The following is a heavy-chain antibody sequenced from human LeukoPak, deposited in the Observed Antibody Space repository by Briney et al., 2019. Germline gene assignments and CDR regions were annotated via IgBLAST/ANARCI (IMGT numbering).Heavy chain of an antibody. V-gene: IGHV3-20*01. J-gene: IGHJ6*03. Sequence: GGSLRLSCAASGFTFDDYGMSWVRQAPGKGLEWVSGINWNGGSTGYADSVKGRFTISRDNAKNSLYLQMNSLRAEDTALYHCARVLHYYYMDVWGKGTTVTVSS. CDR3: ARVLHYYYMDV. CDR2: INWNGGST. CDR1: GFTFDDYG.